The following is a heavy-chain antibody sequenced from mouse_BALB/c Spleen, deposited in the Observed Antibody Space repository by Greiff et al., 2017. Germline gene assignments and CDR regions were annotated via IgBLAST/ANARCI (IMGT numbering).Heavy chain of an antibody. D-gene: IGHD2-1*01. CDR1: GYTFTDYA. V-gene: IGHV1S137*01. J-gene: IGHJ3*01. Sequence: QVQLQQSGAELVRPGVSVKLSCKGSGYTFTDYAMHWVKQSHAKSLEWIGVISTYYGDASYNQKFKGKATMTVDKSSSTAYMELARLTSEDSAIYYCAREMGNGLAYWGQGTLVTVSA. CDR3: AREMGNGLAY. CDR2: ISTYYGDA.